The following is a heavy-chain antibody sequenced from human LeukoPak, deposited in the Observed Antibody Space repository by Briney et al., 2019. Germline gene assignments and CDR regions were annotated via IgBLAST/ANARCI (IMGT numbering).Heavy chain of an antibody. J-gene: IGHJ4*02. CDR3: ARGRYDYIWGSYREPLFDY. CDR2: INHSGST. V-gene: IGHV4-34*01. D-gene: IGHD3-16*02. CDR1: GGSFSGYY. Sequence: PSETLSLICAVYGGSFSGYYWSWIRQPPGKGLEWIGEINHSGSTNYNPSLKSRVTISVDTSKNQFSLKLSSVTAADTAVYYCARGRYDYIWGSYREPLFDYWGQGTLVTVSS.